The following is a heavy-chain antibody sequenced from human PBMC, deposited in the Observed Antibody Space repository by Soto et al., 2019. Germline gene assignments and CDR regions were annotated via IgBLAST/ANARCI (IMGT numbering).Heavy chain of an antibody. D-gene: IGHD7-27*01. V-gene: IGHV1-46*01. Sequence: QVQLVQSGAEVKKPGASVKVSCKTSGYTFMNHYMHWMRQAPGQGLEWMGIITPTGDRLNYAEKFEGRVTMTTDTSTSTVSMQLTSLRLEYTAVYYCARNGGNMWGYFDHWDQGSLVTGSS. J-gene: IGHJ4*02. CDR2: ITPTGDRL. CDR1: GYTFMNHY. CDR3: ARNGGNMWGYFDH.